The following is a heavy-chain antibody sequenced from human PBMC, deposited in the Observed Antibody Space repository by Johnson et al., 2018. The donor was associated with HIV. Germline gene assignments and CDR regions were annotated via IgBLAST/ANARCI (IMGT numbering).Heavy chain of an antibody. CDR1: GFTFGDYA. CDR3: ARDLAYSGYEGAFDI. CDR2: ISYDGSNK. D-gene: IGHD5-12*01. J-gene: IGHJ3*02. Sequence: QVQLVESGGGVVQPGRSLRLSCAASGFTFGDYAMSWVRQAPGKGLEWVADISYDGSNKYYADSVKGRFTISRDNSKNTLYLQMNSLRSEDTAVYYCARDLAYSGYEGAFDIWGQGTMVTVSS. V-gene: IGHV3-30-3*01.